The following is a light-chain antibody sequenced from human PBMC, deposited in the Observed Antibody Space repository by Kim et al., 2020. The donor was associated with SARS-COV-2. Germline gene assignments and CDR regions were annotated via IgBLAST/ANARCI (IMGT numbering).Light chain of an antibody. CDR1: SSSVGAGND. J-gene: IGLJ3*02. Sequence: VTHTGTGTSSSVGAGNDDHSYQQHPGTAPTLLIYCDSNRRSWVPDGFSGSNSGASASPGITGRQDEDEADYCCQSYPSSLSGLVFGGGTQLTVL. CDR3: QSYPSSLSGLV. V-gene: IGLV1-40*03. CDR2: CDS.